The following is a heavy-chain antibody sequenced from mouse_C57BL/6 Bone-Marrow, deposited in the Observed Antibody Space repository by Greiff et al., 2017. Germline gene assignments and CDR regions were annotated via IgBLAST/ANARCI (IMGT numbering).Heavy chain of an antibody. J-gene: IGHJ4*01. CDR2: ISSGSSTI. D-gene: IGHD1-1*01. CDR1: GFTFSDYG. Sequence: EVQLQESGGGLVKPGGSLKLSCAASGFTFSDYGMHWVRQAPEKGLEWVAYISSGSSTIYYADTVKGRFTISRDNAKNTLFLQMTSLRSEDTAMYYCARRSTVVRGAMDYWGQGTSVTVSS. V-gene: IGHV5-17*01. CDR3: ARRSTVVRGAMDY.